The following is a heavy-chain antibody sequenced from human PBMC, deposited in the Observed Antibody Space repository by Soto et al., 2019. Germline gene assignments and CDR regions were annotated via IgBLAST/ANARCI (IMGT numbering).Heavy chain of an antibody. CDR1: GGSFSGYY. Sequence: QVQLQQWGAGLLKPSETLSLTCAVYGGSFSGYYWSWIRQPPGKGLEWIGEINHSGSTNYNPSLKSRVTISVDTSKNQFSLKLSSVTAADTAVYYCARYCSGGSCYANWFDPWGQGTLVTVSS. CDR2: INHSGST. J-gene: IGHJ5*02. V-gene: IGHV4-34*01. D-gene: IGHD2-15*01. CDR3: ARYCSGGSCYANWFDP.